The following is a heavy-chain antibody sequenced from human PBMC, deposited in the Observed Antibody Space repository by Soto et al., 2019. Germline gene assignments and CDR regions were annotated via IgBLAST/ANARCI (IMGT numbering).Heavy chain of an antibody. J-gene: IGHJ5*02. Sequence: PEKGLKWIGYIYYSGSTKYNPYLKSRVTISVDTYKNQCSLKLSSVTAADTAVYYCASACIAAAGTRFVLCAPWGHGTLVTVSS. V-gene: IGHV4-59*01. D-gene: IGHD6-13*01. CDR3: ASACIAAAGTRFVLCAP. CDR2: IYYSGST.